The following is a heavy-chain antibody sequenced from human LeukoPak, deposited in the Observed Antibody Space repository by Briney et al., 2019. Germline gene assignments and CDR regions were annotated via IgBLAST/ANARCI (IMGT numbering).Heavy chain of an antibody. CDR2: INHSGST. Sequence: SETVSLTCAVYGGSFSGYYWNWIRQPPGKGLEWIGEINHSGSTNYNPSLKGRVTISVDTSKNQFSLKLSSVTAADTAVYYCARGVDPNGSGTKSHLDYWGQGTLVTVSS. V-gene: IGHV4-34*01. CDR1: GGSFSGYY. CDR3: ARGVDPNGSGTKSHLDY. D-gene: IGHD3-10*01. J-gene: IGHJ4*02.